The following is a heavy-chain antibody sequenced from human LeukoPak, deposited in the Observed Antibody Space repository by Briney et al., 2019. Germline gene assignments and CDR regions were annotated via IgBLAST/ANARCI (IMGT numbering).Heavy chain of an antibody. Sequence: GGSLRLSCVASGFTFSSYAMGWVRQAPGKGLEWVSAISGSGVTTHYAGSVKGRFSISRDNSKNTLYLQMDSLRAEDTALYYCAKRVVVGATSPYSDFQDWGQGTLVTVSS. CDR2: ISGSGVTT. CDR1: GFTFSSYA. CDR3: AKRVVVGATSPYSDFQD. J-gene: IGHJ1*01. V-gene: IGHV3-23*01. D-gene: IGHD1-26*01.